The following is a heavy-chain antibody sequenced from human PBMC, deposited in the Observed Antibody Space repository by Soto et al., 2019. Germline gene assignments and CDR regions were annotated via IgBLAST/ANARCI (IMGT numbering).Heavy chain of an antibody. CDR1: GFTFSSYS. CDR3: ARVGVIVARYYFDY. CDR2: ISSSSSTI. J-gene: IGHJ4*02. Sequence: EVQLVESGGGLVQPGGSLRLSCAASGFTFSSYSMNWVRQAPGKGLEWVSYISSSSSTIYYADSVKGRFTISRDNAKNSLYLKRISLGAEDTAVYYGARVGVIVARYYFDYWGQGTLVTVSS. D-gene: IGHD5-12*01. V-gene: IGHV3-48*01.